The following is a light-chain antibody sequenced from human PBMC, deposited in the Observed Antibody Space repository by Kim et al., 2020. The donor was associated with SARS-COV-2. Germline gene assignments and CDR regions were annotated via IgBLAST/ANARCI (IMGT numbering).Light chain of an antibody. Sequence: EIVMTQSPATLSVSPGERATLSCRASQSVNSNLAWYQQKPGQAPRLLIYDASTRTTSIPARFSSSGSGTEFTLTISSLQSEDFDVYYCQQYNNWPQTFGQGTKVDIK. V-gene: IGKV3-15*01. J-gene: IGKJ1*01. CDR1: QSVNSN. CDR3: QQYNNWPQT. CDR2: DAS.